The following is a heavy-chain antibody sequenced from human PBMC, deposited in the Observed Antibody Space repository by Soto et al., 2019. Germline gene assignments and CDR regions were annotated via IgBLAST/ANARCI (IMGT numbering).Heavy chain of an antibody. CDR2: IYSGGST. CDR3: GRGGGNVLQYGMEV. CDR1: GFTVSSNY. Sequence: EVQLVESGGGLVQPGGSLRLSCAASGFTVSSNYMSWVRQAPGKGLEWVSVIYSGGSTYYADSVKGRFTISRHNSKNTLYLQRNSLRGEDTAVYYCGRGGGNVLQYGMEVWGRGTTVTVSS. V-gene: IGHV3-53*04. D-gene: IGHD1-1*01. J-gene: IGHJ6*02.